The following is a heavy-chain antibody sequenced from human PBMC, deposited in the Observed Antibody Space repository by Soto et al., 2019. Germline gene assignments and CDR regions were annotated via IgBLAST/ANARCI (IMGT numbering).Heavy chain of an antibody. J-gene: IGHJ5*02. Sequence: GGSLRLSCAASGFTFSSYAMHWVRQAPGKGLEWVAVISYDGSNKYYADSVKGRFTISRDNSKNTLYLQMNSLRAEDTAVYYCARPPYCSGGSCYPVRRWFDPWGQGTLVTVSS. D-gene: IGHD2-15*01. CDR1: GFTFSSYA. V-gene: IGHV3-30-3*01. CDR3: ARPPYCSGGSCYPVRRWFDP. CDR2: ISYDGSNK.